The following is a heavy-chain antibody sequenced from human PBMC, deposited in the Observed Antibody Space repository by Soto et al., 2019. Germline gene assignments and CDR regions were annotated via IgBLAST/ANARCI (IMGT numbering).Heavy chain of an antibody. V-gene: IGHV3-11*01. CDR2: ISSSGSTI. CDR1: GFTFTDYY. J-gene: IGHJ3*02. Sequence: QVQLVESGGGLVKPGGSLRLSCVASGFTFTDYYMSWIRQAPGKGLEWLSYISSSGSTIYYADSVKGRFTISRDKAKNSLYLQMNSLRSEDTAVYYCARENRPRITDIWGQGTMVTVSS. D-gene: IGHD3-10*01. CDR3: ARENRPRITDI.